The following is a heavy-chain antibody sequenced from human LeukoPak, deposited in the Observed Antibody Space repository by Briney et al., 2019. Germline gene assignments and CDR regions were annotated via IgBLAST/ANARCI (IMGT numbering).Heavy chain of an antibody. CDR2: ISRSSRHV. CDR3: VRDLMGSGSTTAYLHH. CDR1: GFTFSDYS. J-gene: IGHJ1*01. Sequence: PGGSLRLSCAASGFTFSDYSMNWVRLAPGKGLEWVSSISRSSRHVYYAGSVKGRFTISRDNAKNSLYLQMNSLRAEDMAVYFCVRDLMGSGSTTAYLHHWGQGTLVTVSS. V-gene: IGHV3-21*01. D-gene: IGHD1-1*01.